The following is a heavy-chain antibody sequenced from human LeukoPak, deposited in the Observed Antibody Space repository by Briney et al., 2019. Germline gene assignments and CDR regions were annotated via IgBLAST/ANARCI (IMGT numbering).Heavy chain of an antibody. Sequence: PSETLSLTCTVSGGSLSSYFWTWIRQPAGKGLGWIGRIYTSGSTNYNPSLKSRVTMSVDTSKNQFSLKLSSVAAADTAVYYCARAGDSSGYEYYFDYWGQGTLVTVSS. J-gene: IGHJ4*02. D-gene: IGHD3-22*01. V-gene: IGHV4-4*07. CDR3: ARAGDSSGYEYYFDY. CDR2: IYTSGST. CDR1: GGSLSSYF.